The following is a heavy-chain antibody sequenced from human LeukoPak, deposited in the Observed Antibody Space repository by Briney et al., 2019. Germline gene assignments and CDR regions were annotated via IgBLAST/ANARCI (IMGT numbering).Heavy chain of an antibody. CDR3: VRDRGYCSGGTCYALWDY. V-gene: IGHV3-21*01. J-gene: IGHJ4*02. Sequence: PGGSLRLSCAASGFTFSSYSMNWVRQAPGKGLKWVSSISSSSSYIYYADSVKGRFTISRDNAKNSLYLQMNSLRAEDTAMYYCVRDRGYCSGGTCYALWDYWGQGTLVTVSS. CDR1: GFTFSSYS. D-gene: IGHD2-15*01. CDR2: ISSSSSYI.